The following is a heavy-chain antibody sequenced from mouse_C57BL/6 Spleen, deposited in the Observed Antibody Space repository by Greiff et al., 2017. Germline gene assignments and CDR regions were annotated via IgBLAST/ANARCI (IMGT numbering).Heavy chain of an antibody. Sequence: EVQLQESGPGLVKPSQSLSLTCSVTGYSITSGYYWNWIRQFPGNKLEWMGYISYDGSNNYNPSLKNRISITRDTSKNQFFLKLNSVTTEDTATYYCARGLGSSFYWGQGTTLTVSS. CDR1: GYSITSGYY. CDR3: ARGLGSSFY. D-gene: IGHD1-1*01. V-gene: IGHV3-6*01. J-gene: IGHJ2*01. CDR2: ISYDGSN.